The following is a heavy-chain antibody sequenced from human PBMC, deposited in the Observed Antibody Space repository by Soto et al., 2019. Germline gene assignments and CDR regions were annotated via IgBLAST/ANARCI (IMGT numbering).Heavy chain of an antibody. CDR1: GFTFSSYE. V-gene: IGHV3-48*03. CDR3: ASPGPFNFDY. CDR2: ISXXXXXI. Sequence: PGGSQRLSCAASGFTFSSYEMNWVRQAPGKGLEXVSXISXXXXXIXXADSVKGRFTISRDNAKNSLYLQMNSLRAEDTAVYYCASPGPFNFDYWGQGTLVTVSS. J-gene: IGHJ4*02.